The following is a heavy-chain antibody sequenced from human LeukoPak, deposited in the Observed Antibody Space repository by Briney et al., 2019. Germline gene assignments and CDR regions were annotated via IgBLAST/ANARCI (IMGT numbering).Heavy chain of an antibody. D-gene: IGHD3-10*01. J-gene: IGHJ5*02. CDR1: GWTFTGYY. CDR3: ARGDYYGSGSSLGFDP. CDR2: INPNSGGT. V-gene: IGHV1-2*06. Sequence: GASVKVSCKASGWTFTGYYMHWVRQAPGQGLEWMGRINPNSGGTNYAQKFQGRVTMTRDTSISTAYMELSRLGSDDTAVYYCARGDYYGSGSSLGFDPWGQGTLVTVSS.